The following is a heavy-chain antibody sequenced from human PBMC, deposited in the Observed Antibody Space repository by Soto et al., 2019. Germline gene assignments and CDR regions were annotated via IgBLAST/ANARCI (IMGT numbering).Heavy chain of an antibody. CDR3: AQCLSGGNSWDFDY. Sequence: QITLKESGPTLVNPTQPLALTCTFSGFSLTTYAMGVRWIRQPPGKALEWLALMYWNDEKRYRPSLNSRLTIAKDTSNNQVVLTMTNMDPEDTATYYCAQCLSGGNSWDFDYWGYGTLVSVSS. CDR2: MYWNDEK. D-gene: IGHD2-21*02. CDR1: GFSLTTYAMG. V-gene: IGHV2-5*01. J-gene: IGHJ4*01.